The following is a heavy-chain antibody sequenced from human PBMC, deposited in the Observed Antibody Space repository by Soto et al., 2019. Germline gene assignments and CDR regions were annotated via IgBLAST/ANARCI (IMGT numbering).Heavy chain of an antibody. D-gene: IGHD3-10*01. CDR3: ARIQVGYYGSGTSYGMHA. V-gene: IGHV2-70*01. Sequence: SGPTLVNPTQTLTLTCTFSGFSLSTSGMCVSWIRQPPGKALEWLALIDWDDDKYYSTSLKTRLTISKDTSKNQVVLTMTNMDNVDTATYYCARIQVGYYGSGTSYGMHAWGQGTTVT. CDR2: IDWDDDK. CDR1: GFSLSTSGMC. J-gene: IGHJ6*02.